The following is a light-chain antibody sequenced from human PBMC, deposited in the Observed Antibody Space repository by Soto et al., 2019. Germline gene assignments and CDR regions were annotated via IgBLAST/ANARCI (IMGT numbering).Light chain of an antibody. V-gene: IGLV2-14*01. J-gene: IGLJ2*01. CDR2: AVN. CDR1: NSDVGRCNF. Sequence: QSALTQPASVSGSPGQSITISCTGANSDVGRCNFVSWYQQHPGKAPKFIISAVNNRPSGVSNRFSASKSGNTASLTISGLQAEDEADYYCSSNASDNTVVFGGGTKLTV. CDR3: SSNASDNTVV.